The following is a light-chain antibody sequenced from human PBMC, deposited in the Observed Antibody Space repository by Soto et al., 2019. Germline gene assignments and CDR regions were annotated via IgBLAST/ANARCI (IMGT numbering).Light chain of an antibody. V-gene: IGLV2-14*01. CDR2: EVS. Sequence: QSVLTQPASVSGSPGQSITISCTGTSSDVGGYEYVSWYQHHPGKAPKLMIYEVSNRPSGVSHRFSGSKSGNTAYLTISGLQDEEQADYYCSSYTTANTYVFGTGTKVTV. J-gene: IGLJ1*01. CDR3: SSYTTANTYV. CDR1: SSDVGGYEY.